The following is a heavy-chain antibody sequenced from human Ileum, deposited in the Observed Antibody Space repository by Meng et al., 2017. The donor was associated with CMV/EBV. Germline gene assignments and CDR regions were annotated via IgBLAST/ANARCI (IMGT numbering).Heavy chain of an antibody. CDR1: GYTFTGYS. CDR2: INPNSGGT. CDR3: ARYQVVPAAMVDY. D-gene: IGHD2-2*01. J-gene: IGHJ4*02. V-gene: IGHV1-2*02. Sequence: ASGYTFTGYSMHWVRQAPGQGLEWMGWINPNSGGTNYAQKFQGRVTMTRDTSISTAYMELSRLRSDDTAVYYCARYQVVPAAMVDYWGQGTLVTVSS.